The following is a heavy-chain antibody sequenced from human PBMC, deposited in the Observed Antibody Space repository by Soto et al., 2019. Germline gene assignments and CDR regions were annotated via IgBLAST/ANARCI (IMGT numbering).Heavy chain of an antibody. V-gene: IGHV4-59*01. D-gene: IGHD3-22*01. Sequence: PSETLSLTCTVSGGSISSYYWSWIRQPPGKGLEWIGYIYYSGSTNYNPSLKSRVTISVDTSKNQFSLKLSSVTAADTAVYYCARDGYYYDSSGYFWGAFDIWGQGTMVT. J-gene: IGHJ3*02. CDR2: IYYSGST. CDR1: GGSISSYY. CDR3: ARDGYYYDSSGYFWGAFDI.